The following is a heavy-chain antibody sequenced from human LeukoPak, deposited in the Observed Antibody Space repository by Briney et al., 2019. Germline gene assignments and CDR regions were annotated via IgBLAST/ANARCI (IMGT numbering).Heavy chain of an antibody. D-gene: IGHD3-22*01. CDR1: GGSFSGYY. V-gene: IGHV4-34*01. J-gene: IGHJ4*02. Sequence: PSETLSLTCAVYGGSFSGYYWSWIRQPPGKGLEWIGEINHSGSTNYNPSLKSRVTISVDTSKNQFSLKLSSVTAADTAVYYCARGIPRADYDSSGPPESPFDYWGQGTPVTVSS. CDR3: ARGIPRADYDSSGPPESPFDY. CDR2: INHSGST.